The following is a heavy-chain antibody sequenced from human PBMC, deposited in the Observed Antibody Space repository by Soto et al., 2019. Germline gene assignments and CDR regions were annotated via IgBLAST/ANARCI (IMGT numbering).Heavy chain of an antibody. V-gene: IGHV1-69*13. D-gene: IGHD3-3*01. J-gene: IGHJ6*02. CDR3: ARDLSPTRRVSFGVVWVSVMDV. CDR2: IIPIFGTA. Sequence: GASVKVSCKASGGTFSSYAISWVRQAPGQGLEWMGGIIPIFGTANYAQKFQGRVTITADESTSTAYMELSSLRSEDTAVYYCARDLSPTRRVSFGVVWVSVMDVWGQGATVTVSS. CDR1: GGTFSSYA.